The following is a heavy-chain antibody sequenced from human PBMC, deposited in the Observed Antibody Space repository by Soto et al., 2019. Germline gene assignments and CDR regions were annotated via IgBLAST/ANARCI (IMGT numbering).Heavy chain of an antibody. CDR3: TRDLVY. CDR1: GFTLSDYY. J-gene: IGHJ4*02. CDR2: SRNKAKSYTT. Sequence: PGGSLRLSCAASGFTLSDYYMYWVRQTPGKGLEWVGRSRNKAKSYTTEYAASVKGRFTISRDDSKNSLYLQLNSLNIEDTAVYYCTRDLVYWGQGTLVTVSS. V-gene: IGHV3-72*01.